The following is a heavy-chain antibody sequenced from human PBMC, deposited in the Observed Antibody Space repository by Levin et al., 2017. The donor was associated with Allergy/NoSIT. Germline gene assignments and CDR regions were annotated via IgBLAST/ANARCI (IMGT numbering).Heavy chain of an antibody. CDR1: GGSISTDNW. CDR2: IYRSGDT. Sequence: SSETQSLTCAVSGGSISTDNWWSWIRQPPGKGLEWIGEIYRSGDTNHNPSLRSRVTMSVDKSKNHFSLKLSSVTAADTAVYYCATVEGLFCSGVSCSYSFHYWGQGALVTVSS. D-gene: IGHD3-9*01. CDR3: ATVEGLFCSGVSCSYSFHY. J-gene: IGHJ4*02. V-gene: IGHV4-4*02.